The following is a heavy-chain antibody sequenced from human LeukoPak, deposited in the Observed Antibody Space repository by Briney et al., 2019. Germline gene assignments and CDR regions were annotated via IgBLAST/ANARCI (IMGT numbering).Heavy chain of an antibody. CDR3: ARSRYTGSHFDY. CDR1: GFTFSSYW. V-gene: IGHV3-74*01. Sequence: GGSLRLSCAAPGFTFSSYWVQWVRQTPGKGLVLISRINSDGSSLSYADSVKGRFTISRDNAKNTVYLQMNSLRAEDTAVYYCARSRYTGSHFDYWGQGTLVTVSS. D-gene: IGHD1-26*01. J-gene: IGHJ4*02. CDR2: INSDGSSL.